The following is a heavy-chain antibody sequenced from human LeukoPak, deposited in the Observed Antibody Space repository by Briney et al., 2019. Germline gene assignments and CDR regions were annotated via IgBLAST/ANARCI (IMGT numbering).Heavy chain of an antibody. CDR2: IVGDAGRT. Sequence: GGSLRLSCVASGFIFSIHGMNWVRQAPGKGLEWVSGIVGDAGRTYYADSVKGRFTISRDNSKNTLYLQMNSLRAEDTAVYYCAKDRDVWGSLLDYWGQGTLVTVSS. J-gene: IGHJ4*02. V-gene: IGHV3-23*01. CDR3: AKDRDVWGSLLDY. D-gene: IGHD3-16*01. CDR1: GFIFSIHG.